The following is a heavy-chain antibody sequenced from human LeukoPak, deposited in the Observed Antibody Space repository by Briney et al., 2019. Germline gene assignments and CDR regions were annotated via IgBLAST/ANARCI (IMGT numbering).Heavy chain of an antibody. V-gene: IGHV3-30*02. CDR3: GKMYNPFGYYCSMDV. CDR1: GFTFSSYD. CDR2: IWYDGSNK. J-gene: IGHJ6*03. D-gene: IGHD1-14*01. Sequence: PGGSLRLSCAVSGFTFSSYDMLWVRQAPGKGLEWVGFIWYDGSNKYYADSVRGGFTISRDISKNTLYLQMNSLRAEDTAVYYCGKMYNPFGYYCSMDVWGKGTTVTISS.